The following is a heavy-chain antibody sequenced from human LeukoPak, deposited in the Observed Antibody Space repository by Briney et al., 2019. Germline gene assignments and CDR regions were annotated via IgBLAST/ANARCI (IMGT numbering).Heavy chain of an antibody. CDR1: GYTFTSYA. D-gene: IGHD3-22*01. V-gene: IGHV7-4-1*02. CDR2: INTNTGNP. CDR3: AKNGLGAVVKTD. J-gene: IGHJ4*02. Sequence: ASVKVSCKASGYTFTSYAMNWVRQAPGQGLEWMGWINTNTGNPTYAQGFTGRSVFSLETAVSTAYLQISSLKAEDSAVYYCAKNGLGAVVKTDWGQGTLVTVSS.